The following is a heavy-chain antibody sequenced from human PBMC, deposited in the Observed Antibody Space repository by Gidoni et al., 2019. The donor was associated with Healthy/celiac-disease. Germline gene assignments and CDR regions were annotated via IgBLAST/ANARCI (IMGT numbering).Heavy chain of an antibody. D-gene: IGHD4-17*01. Sequence: QVQLQQRGAGLLKPSEPLSLTCAVDGGSFSGYYWSWIRQPPGKGLEWIGEINHRGSTNYNPALKSRVTISVDTSKNQFSLKLSSVTAADTAVYYCARRRRGTVTVFDYWGQGTLVTVSS. CDR1: GGSFSGYY. V-gene: IGHV4-34*01. J-gene: IGHJ4*02. CDR3: ARRRRGTVTVFDY. CDR2: INHRGST.